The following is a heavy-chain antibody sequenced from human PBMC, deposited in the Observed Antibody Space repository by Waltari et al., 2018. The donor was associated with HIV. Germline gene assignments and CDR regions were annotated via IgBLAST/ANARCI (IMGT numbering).Heavy chain of an antibody. V-gene: IGHV7-4-1*02. CDR2: INTNTGNP. CDR1: GYTFPRSS. D-gene: IGHD6-25*01. CDR3: ARDSGRGRAFDF. J-gene: IGHJ3*01. Sequence: QVQLVQSGSELKKPGASVKISCKASGYTFPRSSLNWVRQAPGQGLEWMGWINTNTGNPMYAQGFTGRFVFSLDTSVSTTYLQISSLTAEDTAVYYCARDSGRGRAFDFWGQGTMVTVSS.